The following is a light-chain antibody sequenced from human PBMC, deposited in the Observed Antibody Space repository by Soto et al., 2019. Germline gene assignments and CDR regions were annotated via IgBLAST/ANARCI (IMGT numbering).Light chain of an antibody. J-gene: IGLJ1*01. CDR3: SSYAGSNNYV. V-gene: IGLV2-18*02. CDR2: EVS. CDR1: SSDIGLYNR. Sequence: QSALTQPPSVSGSPGQSLTISCSGTSSDIGLYNRVSWYQQSPGTAPKLMIYEVSNRPSGVPDRFSGSKSGNTASLTVSGLQAEDEADYYCSSYAGSNNYVFGTGTKVTVL.